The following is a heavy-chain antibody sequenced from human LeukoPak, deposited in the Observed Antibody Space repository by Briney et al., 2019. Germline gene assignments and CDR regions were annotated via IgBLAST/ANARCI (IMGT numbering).Heavy chain of an antibody. V-gene: IGHV3-7*01. CDR2: IKQDGSEK. CDR3: AREGPRYCSSTSCSLSGFDY. J-gene: IGHJ4*02. Sequence: PGGSLRLSCAASGFTFSSYWMSWVRQAPGEGLEWVANIKQDGSEKYYVDSVKGRFTISRDNAKNSLYLQMNSLRAEDTAVYYCAREGPRYCSSTSCSLSGFDYWGQGTLVTVSS. D-gene: IGHD2-2*01. CDR1: GFTFSSYW.